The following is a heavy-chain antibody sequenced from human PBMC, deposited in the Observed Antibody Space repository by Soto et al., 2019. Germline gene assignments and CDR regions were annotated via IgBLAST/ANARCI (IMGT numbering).Heavy chain of an antibody. J-gene: IGHJ6*02. CDR3: ARVGTRVLEWLRRRGDCGMDV. D-gene: IGHD3-3*01. V-gene: IGHV1-69*12. CDR2: IIPIFGTA. CDR1: GGTFSSYA. Sequence: QVQLVQSGAEVKKPGSSVKVSCKASGGTFSSYAISWVRQAPGQRLEWMGGIIPIFGTANYAQKFQGRVTITDDESTSAAYMELSSLRSEDTAVYYGARVGTRVLEWLRRRGDCGMDVGGHGSTVTVSS.